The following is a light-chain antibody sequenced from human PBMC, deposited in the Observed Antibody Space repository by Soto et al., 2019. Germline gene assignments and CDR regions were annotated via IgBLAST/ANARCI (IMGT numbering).Light chain of an antibody. CDR2: GAS. CDR3: QQTCSTPLS. Sequence: DIQMTQSPSPLSASVGDRVTITCRTSQSINNCLNWYQQKPGKAPNLLISGASSLQSGVPSRFRGGGSGTDFTLTITCLQPEDDSIYYCQQTCSTPLSFGGLTKVEIK. CDR1: QSINNC. V-gene: IGKV1-39*01. J-gene: IGKJ4*01.